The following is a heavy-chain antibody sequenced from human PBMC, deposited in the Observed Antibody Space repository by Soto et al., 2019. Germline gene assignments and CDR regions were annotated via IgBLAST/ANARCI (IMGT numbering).Heavy chain of an antibody. J-gene: IGHJ4*02. D-gene: IGHD3-10*01. CDR3: ASEGGLIWFGEPTFDY. V-gene: IGHV3-7*01. Sequence: EVQLVESGGGLVQPGGSLRLSCAASGFTFSSYWMSWVRQAPGKGLEWVANIKQDGSEKYYVDSVKGRFTISRDNAKNSLYLQMNSLRAEDTAVYYCASEGGLIWFGEPTFDYWGQGTLVTVSS. CDR2: IKQDGSEK. CDR1: GFTFSSYW.